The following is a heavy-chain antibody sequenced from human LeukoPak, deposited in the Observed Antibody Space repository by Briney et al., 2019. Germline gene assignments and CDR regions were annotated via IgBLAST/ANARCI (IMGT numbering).Heavy chain of an antibody. V-gene: IGHV1-18*01. CDR2: ISAYNGNT. D-gene: IGHD3-22*01. J-gene: IGHJ4*02. CDR1: GYTFTSYG. CDR3: ARDRSYDSSGYYYLY. Sequence: ASVKVSCKASGYTFTSYGISWVRQAPGQGLEWTGWISAYNGNTNYAQKLQGRVTMTTDTSTSTAYMELRSLRSDDTAVYYCARDRSYDSSGYYYLYWGQGTLVTVSS.